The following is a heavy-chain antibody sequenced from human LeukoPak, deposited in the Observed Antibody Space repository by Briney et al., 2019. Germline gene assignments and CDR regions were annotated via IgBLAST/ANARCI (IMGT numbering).Heavy chain of an antibody. CDR2: ISGSGGSI. V-gene: IGHV3-23*01. CDR1: GFTFSDYA. J-gene: IGHJ5*02. CDR3: ANLYVWGYYRAPSA. Sequence: GGSLRLSCAASGFTFSDYAMTWVRQAPGKGLEWVSSISGSGGSILYADSVKGRFTISRDNSRNTLYVQMSSLRAEDTAVYYCANLYVWGYYRAPSAWGQGTLVTVSS. D-gene: IGHD3-16*02.